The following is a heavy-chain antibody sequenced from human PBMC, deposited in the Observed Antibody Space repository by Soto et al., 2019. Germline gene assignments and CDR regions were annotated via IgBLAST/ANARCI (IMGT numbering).Heavy chain of an antibody. CDR1: VGSISIYY. CDR2: IYYSGST. V-gene: IGHV4-59*01. D-gene: IGHD3-10*01. Sequence: SESRASAGGVSVGSISIYYVSWIRQPPGKGLEWIGYIYYSGSTNYNPSLKSRVTISVDTSNNHFSLKRSSVTAADTAVYYCARDLGPGEFDPWGQGTLVTVSS. J-gene: IGHJ5*02. CDR3: ARDLGPGEFDP.